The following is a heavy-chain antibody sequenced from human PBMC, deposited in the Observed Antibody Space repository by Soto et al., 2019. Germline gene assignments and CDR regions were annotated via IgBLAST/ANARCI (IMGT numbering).Heavy chain of an antibody. Sequence: QVQLQESGPGLVKPSETLSLTCIVSGGSISNYYWSWIRQPPGKGLEWIGYIYYSGSTNYNPSLTSRVTISVDTSKNQFSLKLSSVTAADTAVYYWARHRYGYGVYYFDYWGQGTLVTVSS. CDR2: IYYSGST. D-gene: IGHD5-18*01. V-gene: IGHV4-59*08. J-gene: IGHJ4*02. CDR1: GGSISNYY. CDR3: ARHRYGYGVYYFDY.